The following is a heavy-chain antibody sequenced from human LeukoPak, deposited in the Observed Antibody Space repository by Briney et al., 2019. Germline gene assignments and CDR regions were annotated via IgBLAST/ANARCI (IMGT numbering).Heavy chain of an antibody. CDR2: ISSSSSYI. CDR3: ARLVGDRGSYYRGY. J-gene: IGHJ4*02. CDR1: GFTFSSYS. V-gene: IGHV3-21*01. D-gene: IGHD1-26*01. Sequence: GSLRLSCAASGFTFSSYSMSWVGQAPGKGREWVSSISSSSSYIYYADSVKGRFTISRDNAKNSLYLQMNSLRAEDTAVYYCARLVGDRGSYYRGYWGQGTLVTVSS.